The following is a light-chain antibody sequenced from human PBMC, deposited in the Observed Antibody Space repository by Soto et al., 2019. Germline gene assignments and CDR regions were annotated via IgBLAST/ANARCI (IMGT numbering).Light chain of an antibody. J-gene: IGLJ3*02. V-gene: IGLV1-51*01. CDR2: DNN. CDR3: GTWDSSLSACV. Sequence: QSVLTQPPSVSAAPGQTVTISCTGSSSNIGNNYVSWYQQLPGTTPKLLMYDNNKRPSGIPDRFSGSKSGTSATLVITVLQTGDEDDYYCGTWDSSLSACVFGGGTKLTVL. CDR1: SSNIGNNY.